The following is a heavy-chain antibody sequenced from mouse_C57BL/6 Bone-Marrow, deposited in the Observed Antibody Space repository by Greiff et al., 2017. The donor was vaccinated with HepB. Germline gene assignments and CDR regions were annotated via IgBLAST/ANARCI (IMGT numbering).Heavy chain of an antibody. V-gene: IGHV1-61*01. CDR2: IYPSDSET. J-gene: IGHJ3*01. D-gene: IGHD1-1*01. Sequence: QVQLQQPGAELVRPGSSVKLSCKASGYTFTSYWMDWVKQRPGQGLEWIGKIYPSDSETHYNQKFKDKATFTVDKSSSTAYMQLSSLTSEDSAVYYCARNGENYGSSYWFAYWGQGTLVTVSA. CDR1: GYTFTSYW. CDR3: ARNGENYGSSYWFAY.